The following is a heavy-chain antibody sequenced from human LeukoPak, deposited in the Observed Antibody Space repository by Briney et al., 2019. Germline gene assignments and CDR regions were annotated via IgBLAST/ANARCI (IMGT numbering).Heavy chain of an antibody. CDR3: ARHLRWRTSFSPFDY. V-gene: IGHV4-34*01. D-gene: IGHD3/OR15-3a*01. Sequence: PSETLSLTCAVYGGSFSGYYWSWIRQPPGKGLEWIGEINHSGSTNYNPSLKSRVTISVDTSKNQFSLTLSSVTAADTAVYYCARHLRWRTSFSPFDYWGQGTLVTVSS. J-gene: IGHJ4*02. CDR2: INHSGST. CDR1: GGSFSGYY.